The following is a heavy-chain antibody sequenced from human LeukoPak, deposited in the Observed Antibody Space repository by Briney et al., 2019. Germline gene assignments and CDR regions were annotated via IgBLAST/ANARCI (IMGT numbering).Heavy chain of an antibody. Sequence: PSETLSLTCAVYGGSFSGYYWSWIRQPPGKGLEWIGEINHSGSTNYNPSLKSRVTISVDTSKNQFSLKLSSVTAADTAVYYCARAYRDRLMSSKAPRHWGQGTLVTVSS. CDR2: INHSGST. J-gene: IGHJ4*02. V-gene: IGHV4-34*01. CDR3: ARAYRDRLMSSKAPRH. D-gene: IGHD1-14*01. CDR1: GGSFSGYY.